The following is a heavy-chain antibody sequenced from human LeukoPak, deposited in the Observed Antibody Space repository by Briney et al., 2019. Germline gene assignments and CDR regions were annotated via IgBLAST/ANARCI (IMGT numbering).Heavy chain of an antibody. J-gene: IGHJ4*02. CDR1: GYIFTNYG. CDR2: INTNSGEP. V-gene: IGHV7-4-1*02. Sequence: GASVKVSCKASGYIFTNYGMNWVRQAPGQGPEWVGWINTNSGEPMYAQGFKGRFVISMDTSVSTAYLQISSLKAEDTAVYYCARVKRLYYFDYWGQGTLVTVSS. D-gene: IGHD6-25*01. CDR3: ARVKRLYYFDY.